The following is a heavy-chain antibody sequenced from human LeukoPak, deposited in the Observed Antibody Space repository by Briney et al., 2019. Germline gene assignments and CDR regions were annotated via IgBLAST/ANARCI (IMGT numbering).Heavy chain of an antibody. Sequence: SETLSLTCAVYGGSFSGYYWGWIRQPPGKGLEWIGSIYHSGSTYYNPSLKSRVTISVDTSKNQFSLKLSSVTAADTAVYYCARGPFAYYYDSSGYWFDYWGQGTLVTVSS. CDR1: GGSFSGYY. D-gene: IGHD3-22*01. CDR2: IYHSGST. J-gene: IGHJ4*02. V-gene: IGHV4-38-2*01. CDR3: ARGPFAYYYDSSGYWFDY.